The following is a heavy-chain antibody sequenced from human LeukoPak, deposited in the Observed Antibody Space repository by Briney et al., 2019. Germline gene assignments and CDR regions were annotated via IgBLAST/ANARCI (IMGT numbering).Heavy chain of an antibody. V-gene: IGHV3-48*01. CDR2: IRSSGNPL. CDR1: GFTFSSYS. D-gene: IGHD2-2*01. Sequence: HTGGSLRLSCAASGFTFSSYSMNWVRQAPGRGLEWVSYIRSSGNPLYYADSVKGRFTISRDNGKNSLYLQMNSLRAEDTAVYYCARDPNALDYWGQGTLVSVSS. CDR3: ARDPNALDY. J-gene: IGHJ4*02.